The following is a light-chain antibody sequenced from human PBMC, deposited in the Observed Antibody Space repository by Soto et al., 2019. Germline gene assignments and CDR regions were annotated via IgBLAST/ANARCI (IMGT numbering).Light chain of an antibody. CDR2: DAS. J-gene: IGKJ5*01. CDR3: KQRSNSIT. CDR1: QSVGSH. V-gene: IGKV3-11*01. Sequence: ELLWTQSPATLSLSPGGRATLSCRPSQSVGSHLAWFQQRPGKAPRALIYDASNRDTGIQARFSGSGSGADLTLTLSSLAPEDFAVYYCKQRSNSITCGQGTRLEIK.